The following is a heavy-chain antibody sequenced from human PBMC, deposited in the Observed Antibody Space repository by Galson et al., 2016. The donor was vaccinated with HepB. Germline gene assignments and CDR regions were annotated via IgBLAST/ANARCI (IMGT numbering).Heavy chain of an antibody. CDR1: GFTFRSYS. V-gene: IGHV3-48*04. Sequence: SLRLSCAASGFTFRSYSMNWVRQAPGKGLEWVSYISVHYTIYYADSVRGRFTISRDNAKNSVYLQMNSLRAEDTAVYSCARSVEGSFDYWGQGALVTLSS. CDR2: ISVHYTI. J-gene: IGHJ4*02. CDR3: ARSVEGSFDY.